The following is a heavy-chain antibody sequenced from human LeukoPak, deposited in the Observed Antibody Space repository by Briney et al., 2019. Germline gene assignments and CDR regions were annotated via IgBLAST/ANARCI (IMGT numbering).Heavy chain of an antibody. CDR3: ARGVLAYGMDV. CDR2: INHSGST. J-gene: IGHJ6*02. V-gene: IGHV4-34*01. Sequence: GSLRLSCSASGFTFSDAWMSWVRQAPGKGLEWIGEINHSGSTNYNPSLKSRVTISVDTSKNQFSLKLSSVTAADTAVYYCARGVLAYGMDVWGQGTTVTVSS. CDR1: GFTFSDAW.